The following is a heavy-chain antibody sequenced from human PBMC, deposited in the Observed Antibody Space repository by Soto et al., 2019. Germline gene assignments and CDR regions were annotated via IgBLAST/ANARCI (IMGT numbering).Heavy chain of an antibody. V-gene: IGHV1-69*02. J-gene: IGHJ4*02. Sequence: QVQLVQSGAEVQKPGSSVKVSCKASGGTFSSYTISWVRQAPGQGLEWMGRIIPILGIANYAQKFQGRVTITADKSTSTAYMELSSLRSEDTAVYYCARGSIAVAGPDYWGQGTLVTVSS. CDR1: GGTFSSYT. D-gene: IGHD6-19*01. CDR2: IIPILGIA. CDR3: ARGSIAVAGPDY.